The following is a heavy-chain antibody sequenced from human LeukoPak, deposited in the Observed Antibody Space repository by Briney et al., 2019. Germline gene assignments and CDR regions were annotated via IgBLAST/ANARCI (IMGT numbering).Heavy chain of an antibody. CDR3: ARSAMAHWYFDL. Sequence: ASVRVSCKASGYTSTSYYMHWVRQAPGQGLEWMGIINPSGGSTSYAQKFQGRVTMTRDTSTSTVYMELSSLRSEGTAVYYCARSAMAHWYFDLWGRGTLVTVSS. J-gene: IGHJ2*01. CDR1: GYTSTSYY. V-gene: IGHV1-46*01. D-gene: IGHD5-24*01. CDR2: INPSGGST.